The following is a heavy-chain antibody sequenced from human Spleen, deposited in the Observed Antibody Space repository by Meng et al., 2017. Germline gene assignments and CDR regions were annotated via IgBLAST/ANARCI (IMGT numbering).Heavy chain of an antibody. V-gene: IGHV4-34*01. Sequence: QVQVPQWGAGLLQPLETLSLTCVVSGGSFSDYYWSWIRQPPGKGLEWIGEINHSGSTNYNPSLESRATISVDTSQNNLSLKLSSVTAADSAVYYCARGPTTMAHDFDYWGQGTLVTVSS. J-gene: IGHJ4*02. CDR1: GGSFSDYY. CDR2: INHSGST. D-gene: IGHD4-11*01. CDR3: ARGPTTMAHDFDY.